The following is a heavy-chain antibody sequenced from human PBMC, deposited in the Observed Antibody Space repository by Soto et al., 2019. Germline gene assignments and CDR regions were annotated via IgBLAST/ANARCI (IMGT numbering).Heavy chain of an antibody. CDR1: DGSISSGGYY. J-gene: IGHJ1*01. CDR3: AIYDSSGSRGFQH. Sequence: QVQLQESGPGLVKPSQTLSLTCTVSDGSISSGGYYWSWIRQHPGKGLEWIGYIYYSGSTYYNPSLKSRVTISVDTSKNQFSLKLSSVTAADTAVYYCAIYDSSGSRGFQHWGQGTLVTVSS. D-gene: IGHD3-22*01. V-gene: IGHV4-31*03. CDR2: IYYSGST.